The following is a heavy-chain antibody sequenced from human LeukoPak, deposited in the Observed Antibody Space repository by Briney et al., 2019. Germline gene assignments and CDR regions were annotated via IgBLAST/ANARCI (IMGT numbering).Heavy chain of an antibody. CDR3: ARDRGLAMPGSYLDY. CDR1: GFIFSSYA. V-gene: IGHV3-30-3*01. D-gene: IGHD6-19*01. CDR2: ISYDGINT. Sequence: GGSLRLSCAASGFIFSSYAMHWVRQAPGKGLDWVSIISYDGINTYHAGSVKGRFTISRDNSKNTLYLQMDSPRDEDTAVYYCARDRGLAMPGSYLDYWGQGILVTVSS. J-gene: IGHJ4*02.